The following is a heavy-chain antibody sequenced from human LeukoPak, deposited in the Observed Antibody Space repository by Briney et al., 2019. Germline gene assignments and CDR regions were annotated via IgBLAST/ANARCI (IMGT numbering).Heavy chain of an antibody. J-gene: IGHJ5*02. V-gene: IGHV4-39*01. CDR2: IFYSGAA. CDR1: GGSISSSDYY. D-gene: IGHD1/OR15-1a*01. CDR3: ARRIANRNWFDP. Sequence: SETLSLTCTVSGGSISSSDYYWGWVRQPPGKGLEWIGSIFYSGAAHCNPSLKSRVTISVDTSNNQFSLMLSSVTAADTAVYYCARRIANRNWFDPGGQGTLVTVSS.